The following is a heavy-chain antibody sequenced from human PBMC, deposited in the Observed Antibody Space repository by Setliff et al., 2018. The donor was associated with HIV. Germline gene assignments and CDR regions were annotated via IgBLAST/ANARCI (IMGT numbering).Heavy chain of an antibody. CDR3: AREGANTPYFDY. V-gene: IGHV3-23*01. Sequence: GSLRLSCAASGFTFSNYPISWVRQAPGERLEWGSAVSGSGTNTYYADFVNGRFSVSRDNSKNTLYLQLNSLRAEDTALYYCAREGANTPYFDYWGQGTVVTVSS. CDR2: VSGSGTNT. J-gene: IGHJ4*02. D-gene: IGHD2-15*01. CDR1: GFTFSNYP.